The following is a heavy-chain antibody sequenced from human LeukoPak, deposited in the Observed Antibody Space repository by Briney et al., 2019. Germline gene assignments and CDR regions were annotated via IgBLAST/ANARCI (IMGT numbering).Heavy chain of an antibody. J-gene: IGHJ4*02. CDR3: AGYGSGSYYKAFDF. Sequence: SETLSLTCTVSGDSISSSYWSWIRQPPGKGLEWIGYVYYTGSSYYNPSLKSRATTSIDMSKYQFSLKLTSMTAADTAVYYCAGYGSGSYYKAFDFWGQGILVTVSS. CDR2: VYYTGSS. CDR1: GDSISSSY. V-gene: IGHV4-59*01. D-gene: IGHD3-10*01.